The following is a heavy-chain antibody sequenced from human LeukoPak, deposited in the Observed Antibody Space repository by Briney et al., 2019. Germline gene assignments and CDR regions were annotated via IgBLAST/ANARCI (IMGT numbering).Heavy chain of an antibody. V-gene: IGHV3-33*01. D-gene: IGHD2-21*01. J-gene: IGHJ4*02. CDR2: IWYDGSDK. Sequence: GGSLRLSCAASGFTFSSYGMHWVRQAPGKGLEWVSVIWYDGSDKYYADSVKGRFTICRDNSKNTLYLKMNSLRAEDTAVYYCARENPTWVIGGFDYWGQGTLVTVSS. CDR3: ARENPTWVIGGFDY. CDR1: GFTFSSYG.